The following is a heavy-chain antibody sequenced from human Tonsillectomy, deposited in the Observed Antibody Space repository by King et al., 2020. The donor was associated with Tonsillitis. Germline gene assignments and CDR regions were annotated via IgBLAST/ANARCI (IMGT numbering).Heavy chain of an antibody. CDR1: GFTFSRHW. Sequence: VQLVESGGGLVQPGGSLRLSCAASGFTFSRHWMSWVRQAPGKGLEWVANIKQDGSEKYYVDSVKGRFTISRDNAKRSLYLQMNSLRAEDTAVYYCAREQQLLAYFDYWGQGTLVTVSS. CDR3: AREQQLLAYFDY. CDR2: IKQDGSEK. V-gene: IGHV3-7*01. D-gene: IGHD6-19*01. J-gene: IGHJ4*02.